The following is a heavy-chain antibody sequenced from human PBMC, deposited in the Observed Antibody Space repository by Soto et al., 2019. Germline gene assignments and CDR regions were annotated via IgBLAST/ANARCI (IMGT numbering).Heavy chain of an antibody. J-gene: IGHJ5*02. CDR3: AKHPYSTGWSGWFDP. Sequence: EVQLLDSGGGLAQPGGSLRLSCAASGFTFTSFAMSWVRQAPGKGLEWVSAVSYSGGSTYYADSVKGRFTNSRDNSKSTLYLQMNSLRAEDTALYYCAKHPYSTGWSGWFDPWGQGTLVTVSS. CDR1: GFTFTSFA. CDR2: VSYSGGST. D-gene: IGHD6-19*01. V-gene: IGHV3-23*01.